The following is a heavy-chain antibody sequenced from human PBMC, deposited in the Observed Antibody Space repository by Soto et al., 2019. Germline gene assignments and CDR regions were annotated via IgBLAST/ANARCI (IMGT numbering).Heavy chain of an antibody. J-gene: IGHJ6*04. D-gene: IGHD1-26*01. CDR1: GFTLSGYV. V-gene: IGHV3-30-3*01. CDR2: ISYDGSDK. Sequence: QPGGSLRLSCAASGFTLSGYVLHWVGQAPGKGLEWVALISYDGSDKNYGDSVKGRFTISRDNSKNTLYLQMDSLRAEDTAMYYCATGRKWGHRYGIDVCDTGTTATVS. CDR3: ATGRKWGHRYGIDV.